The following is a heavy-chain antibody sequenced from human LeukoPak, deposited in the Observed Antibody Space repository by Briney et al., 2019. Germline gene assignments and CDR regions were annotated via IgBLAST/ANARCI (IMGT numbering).Heavy chain of an antibody. CDR2: IHPGDYDT. D-gene: IGHD2-8*01. Sequence: GESLKISCQASGYSFTNYWIGWVRQMPGKGLEWLGIIHPGDYDTRYGPSFQGQVTISADKSINTAFLQWSSLKASDTAMYYCARQDLVPTGATYWCFDLWGRGTLVTVSS. CDR3: ARQDLVPTGATYWCFDL. J-gene: IGHJ2*01. CDR1: GYSFTNYW. V-gene: IGHV5-51*01.